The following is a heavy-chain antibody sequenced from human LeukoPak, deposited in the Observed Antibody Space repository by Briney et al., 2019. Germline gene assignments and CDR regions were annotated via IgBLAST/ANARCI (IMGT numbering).Heavy chain of an antibody. V-gene: IGHV3-43*02. CDR3: AKDPGAYTEGAFDI. D-gene: IGHD7-27*01. J-gene: IGHJ3*02. Sequence: GGSLRLSCAASGFTFSSYAMSWVGQGPGKGGEGVSLISGDGGKTYYADSVKGGFTISRENRKSSVCMQMNSLRTEDTALYYCAKDPGAYTEGAFDIWGQGTMVTVSS. CDR2: ISGDGGKT. CDR1: GFTFSSYA.